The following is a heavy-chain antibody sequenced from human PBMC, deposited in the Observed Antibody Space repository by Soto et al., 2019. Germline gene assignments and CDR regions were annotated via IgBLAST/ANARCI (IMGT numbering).Heavy chain of an antibody. Sequence: QVQLQESGPGLVKPSETLSLTCTVSGGSFSSGSYYWSWIRQPPGKGLEWIGYIYYSGSTNYNPSLKSRVTMSVDTSKNQFSLKLSSVTAADTAVYYCARSLNRYYYDSSGYYGYWGQGTLVTVSS. CDR1: GGSFSSGSYY. D-gene: IGHD3-22*01. CDR3: ARSLNRYYYDSSGYYGY. J-gene: IGHJ4*02. CDR2: IYYSGST. V-gene: IGHV4-61*01.